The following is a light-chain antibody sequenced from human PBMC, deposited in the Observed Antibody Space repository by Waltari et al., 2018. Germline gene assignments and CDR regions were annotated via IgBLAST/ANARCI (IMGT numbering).Light chain of an antibody. CDR1: ASVRTA. CDR3: QHYVRLPVA. CDR2: GAS. Sequence: EIVLTQSPSTLSLSPGERATLSCRASASVRTALAWYQQKPVQAPRLLIFGASNRAIGMPDRFSGGGSGTDFSLTISRLEPEDFAVYFCQHYVRLPVAFGQGTKVDVK. J-gene: IGKJ1*01. V-gene: IGKV3-20*01.